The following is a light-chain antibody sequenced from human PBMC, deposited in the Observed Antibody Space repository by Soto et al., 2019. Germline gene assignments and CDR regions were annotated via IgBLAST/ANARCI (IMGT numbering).Light chain of an antibody. V-gene: IGKV1-5*01. CDR1: QSLNRW. CDR2: AAS. J-gene: IGKJ4*01. CDR3: QQYYSYPRT. Sequence: DIEMSQSPSSLSASVGDRVTITCRASQSLNRWLAWYQQKPGKAPKLLIYAASTLQSGVPSRFSGSGSGTDFTLTISCLQSEDFATYYCQQYYSYPRTFGGGTKVEIK.